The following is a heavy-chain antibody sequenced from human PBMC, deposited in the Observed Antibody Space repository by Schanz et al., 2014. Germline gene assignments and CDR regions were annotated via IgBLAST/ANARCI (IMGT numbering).Heavy chain of an antibody. J-gene: IGHJ5*02. CDR3: ARHLPGGYNNHGWFDP. D-gene: IGHD4-4*01. Sequence: QVQLQESGPGLVKPSETLSLTCTVSGGSISASYWGWIRQPPGKGLEWIGYVHSSGSTNYNSSLKSRVTKTGHRSKTRSSRKLSSVTAADTAVYYCARHLPGGYNNHGWFDPWGQGTLVTVSS. V-gene: IGHV4-59*08. CDR2: VHSSGST. CDR1: GGSISASY.